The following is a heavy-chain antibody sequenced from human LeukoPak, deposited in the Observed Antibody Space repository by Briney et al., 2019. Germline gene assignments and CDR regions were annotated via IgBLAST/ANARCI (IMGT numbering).Heavy chain of an antibody. D-gene: IGHD3-22*01. CDR2: IYSGGST. V-gene: IGHV3-66*01. CDR3: ARDGYYYDSSGYYSPGGY. CDR1: GFTVSSNY. J-gene: IGHJ4*02. Sequence: GGSLRLSCAASGFTVSSNYMSWVRQAPGKGLEWVSVIYSGGSTYYADSVKGRFTISRDNSKNTLYLQMNSLRAEDTAVYYCARDGYYYDSSGYYSPGGYWGQGTLVTVSS.